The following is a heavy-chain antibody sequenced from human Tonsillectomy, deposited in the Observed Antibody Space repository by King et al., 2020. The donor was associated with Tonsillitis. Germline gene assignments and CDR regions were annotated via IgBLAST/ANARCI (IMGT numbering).Heavy chain of an antibody. D-gene: IGHD3-10*01. J-gene: IGHJ4*02. CDR1: GGSISSSSYY. V-gene: IGHV4-39*01. Sequence: QLQESGPGLVKPSETLSLTCTVSGGSISSSSYYWGWIRQPPGKGLEWIGGIYYSGSTYYNPSLKSRVTISVDTSKNQFSLKLSSVTAADTAVYYCARGGSGISNYFDYWGQGTLVTVSS. CDR2: IYYSGST. CDR3: ARGGSGISNYFDY.